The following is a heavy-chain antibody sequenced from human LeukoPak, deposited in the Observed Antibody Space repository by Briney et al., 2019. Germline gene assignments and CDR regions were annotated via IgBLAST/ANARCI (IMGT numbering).Heavy chain of an antibody. CDR3: ASCSDGSCYPYYYYMDV. J-gene: IGHJ6*03. Sequence: ASVKVSCEASGYTFTSYYMHWVRQAPGQGLEWMGVINPSGGSTSYAQKFQGRVTMTRDTSTSTVYMELSSLRSEDTAVYYCASCSDGSCYPYYYYMDVWGKGTTVTVSS. D-gene: IGHD2-15*01. V-gene: IGHV1-46*03. CDR1: GYTFTSYY. CDR2: INPSGGST.